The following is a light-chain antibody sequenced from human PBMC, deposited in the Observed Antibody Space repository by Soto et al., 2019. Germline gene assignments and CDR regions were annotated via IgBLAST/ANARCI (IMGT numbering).Light chain of an antibody. V-gene: IGKV3-20*01. CDR3: QQYGTEPWT. CDR1: ETVRSN. Sequence: EIVMTQSPSTLSVSLAQRAPLSSRASETVRSNVAWYQQKPGQAPRVLIYGASSRATGIPARFSGSGSGTDFTLTISRLEPEDFAVYYCQQYGTEPWTFGQGTKVDI. CDR2: GAS. J-gene: IGKJ1*01.